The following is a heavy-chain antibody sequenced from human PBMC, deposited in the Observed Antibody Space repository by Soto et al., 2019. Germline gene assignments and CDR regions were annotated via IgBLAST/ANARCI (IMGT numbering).Heavy chain of an antibody. CDR2: ISSSSSYT. J-gene: IGHJ4*02. D-gene: IGHD5-12*01. CDR3: ARDHHRYSGYDYVDN. CDR1: GFTFSDYY. V-gene: IGHV3-11*05. Sequence: QVQLVESGGGLVKPGGSLRLSCAASGFTFSDYYMSWIRQAPGKGLEWVSYISSSSSYTNYADSVKGRFTISRDNAKNSLYLQMNSLRSDDAAVYYCARDHHRYSGYDYVDNWGQGTLVTVSS.